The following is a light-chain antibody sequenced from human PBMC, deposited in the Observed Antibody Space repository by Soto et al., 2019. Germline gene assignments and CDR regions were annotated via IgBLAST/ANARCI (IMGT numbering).Light chain of an antibody. CDR2: DNN. Sequence: QSVLTQPPSVSAAPGQKVTISCSGSSSNIGNNYVSWYQHLPGTAPKLLIHDNNKRPSGIPDRFSGSKSGTSATLGITGLQTGDEADYYCATWDSSLRAAGFGPGTKVTVL. CDR3: ATWDSSLRAAG. CDR1: SSNIGNNY. J-gene: IGLJ1*01. V-gene: IGLV1-51*01.